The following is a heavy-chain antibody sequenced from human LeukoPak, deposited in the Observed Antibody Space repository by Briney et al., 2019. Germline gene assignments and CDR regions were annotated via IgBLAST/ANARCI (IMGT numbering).Heavy chain of an antibody. V-gene: IGHV4-4*07. Sequence: SKTLSLTCTVSGGSISIYYWNWIRQPAGKRLEWIGRIYTSGSTNYNPYLKSRVTMSVDASKNQFSLNLSSVTAADTAVYYCARVLAAAGNNWFDPWGQGTLVTVSS. CDR1: GGSISIYY. CDR2: IYTSGST. J-gene: IGHJ5*02. D-gene: IGHD6-13*01. CDR3: ARVLAAAGNNWFDP.